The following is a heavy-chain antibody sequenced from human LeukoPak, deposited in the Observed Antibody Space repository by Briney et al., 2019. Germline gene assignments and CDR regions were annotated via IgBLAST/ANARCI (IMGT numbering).Heavy chain of an antibody. CDR3: AGRATYYYDSSGPP. D-gene: IGHD3-22*01. CDR1: GFTFSDYY. V-gene: IGHV3-11*01. J-gene: IGHJ5*02. CDR2: ISSSGSTI. Sequence: PGGSLRLSCAASGFTFSDYYMSWIRQAPGKGPEWVSYISSSGSTIYYADSVKGRFTISRDNAKNSLYLQMNSLRAEDTAVYYCAGRATYYYDSSGPPWGQGTLVTVSS.